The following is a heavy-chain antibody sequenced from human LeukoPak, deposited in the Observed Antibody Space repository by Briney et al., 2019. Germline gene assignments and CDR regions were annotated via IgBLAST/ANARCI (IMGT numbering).Heavy chain of an antibody. Sequence: GGSLRLSCAASGFTFSSYSMNWVRQAPGKGLEWVSSISSSSSYIYYADSVKGRFTISRDNAKNSLYLQMNSLRAEDTAVYYCARGMCSSSGLDYWGQGTLVTVSS. D-gene: IGHD6-6*01. CDR2: ISSSSSYI. CDR1: GFTFSSYS. V-gene: IGHV3-21*01. J-gene: IGHJ4*02. CDR3: ARGMCSSSGLDY.